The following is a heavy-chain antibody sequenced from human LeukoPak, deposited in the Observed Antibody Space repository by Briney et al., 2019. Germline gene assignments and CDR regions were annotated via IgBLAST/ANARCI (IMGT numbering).Heavy chain of an antibody. J-gene: IGHJ5*02. CDR2: ISADGSVT. CDR3: ATAGGDGSRMGFDP. V-gene: IGHV3-74*01. D-gene: IGHD2-15*01. CDR1: GFTFSRYW. Sequence: GGSLRLSCADSGFTFSRYWIHWVRQTPGKGLVWVSCISADGSVTRYADSVKGRFTISTDNTKSTLYLQMHSLRAEDTAVYYCATAGGDGSRMGFDPWGQGTLVTVSS.